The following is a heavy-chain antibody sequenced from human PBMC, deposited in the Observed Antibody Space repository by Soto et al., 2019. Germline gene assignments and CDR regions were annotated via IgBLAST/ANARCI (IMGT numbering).Heavy chain of an antibody. CDR1: GGSISSSNW. D-gene: IGHD2-8*01. CDR3: ARDPGYCTNGVCPIFDF. V-gene: IGHV4-4*02. J-gene: IGHJ4*02. Sequence: SETLSLTCAVSGGSISSSNWWSWVRQPPGKGLEWIGEIYHSGSTNYNPSLKSRVTISVDKSKNQFSLKLSPVTAADTAVYYCARDPGYCTNGVCPIFDFWGQGVLVTVSS. CDR2: IYHSGST.